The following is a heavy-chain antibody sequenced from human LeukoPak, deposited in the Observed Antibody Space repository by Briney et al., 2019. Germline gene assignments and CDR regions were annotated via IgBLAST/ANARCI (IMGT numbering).Heavy chain of an antibody. D-gene: IGHD6-25*01. Sequence: NPSETLSLTCAVYGGPFSGFYWSWIRHVPGKGLEWIGEINYTGSTSYNPSLKSRVTISVDTSQNQYFLLLTSVTAADAAVYYCARVAGYLPTRWFDPWGQGTHVTVSS. J-gene: IGHJ5*02. CDR1: GGPFSGFY. CDR2: INYTGST. V-gene: IGHV4-34*01. CDR3: ARVAGYLPTRWFDP.